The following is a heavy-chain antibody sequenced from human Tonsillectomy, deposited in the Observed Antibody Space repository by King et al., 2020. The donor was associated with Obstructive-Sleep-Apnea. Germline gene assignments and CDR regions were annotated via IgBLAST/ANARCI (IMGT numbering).Heavy chain of an antibody. V-gene: IGHV4-30-4*01. Sequence: VQLQESGPGLVKPSQTLSLICTVSGGSISSGDYYWSWIRQPPGKGLEWIGYIYYTGSAYYNPSLKSRVTISVDTSKNQFPLKLRSVTAADTAVYYCARDPRYDSSGSYYFDYWGQGTLVTVSS. CDR2: IYYTGSA. CDR3: ARDPRYDSSGSYYFDY. CDR1: GGSISSGDYY. D-gene: IGHD3-22*01. J-gene: IGHJ4*02.